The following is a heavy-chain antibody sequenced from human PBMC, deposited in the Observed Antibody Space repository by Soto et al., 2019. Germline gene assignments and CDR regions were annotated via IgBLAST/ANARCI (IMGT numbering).Heavy chain of an antibody. J-gene: IGHJ4*02. V-gene: IGHV5-51*01. D-gene: IGHD1-26*01. Sequence: GESLKISCKGSGYSFTIYCIGLVLQMPGKGLEWMGIIYPGDSDTRYSPSFQGQVTISADKSISTAYLQWSSLKASDTAMYYCARPAIVGATSPLDYWGQGTLVTVSS. CDR1: GYSFTIYC. CDR2: IYPGDSDT. CDR3: ARPAIVGATSPLDY.